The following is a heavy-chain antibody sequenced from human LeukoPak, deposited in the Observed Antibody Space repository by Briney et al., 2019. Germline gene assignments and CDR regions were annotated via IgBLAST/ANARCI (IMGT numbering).Heavy chain of an antibody. V-gene: IGHV3-23*01. J-gene: IGHJ4*02. Sequence: GGPLRPSCAASGFPLRTYAMSWVRQAPGTGLEWVSSISGRDDSTFYADSVKGRFAISRDNSESTLYLQMNSLREEDTAIYYCVRGVGAWYFFGYWGQGTLVAVSS. CDR2: ISGRDDST. D-gene: IGHD6-19*01. CDR3: VRGVGAWYFFGY. CDR1: GFPLRTYA.